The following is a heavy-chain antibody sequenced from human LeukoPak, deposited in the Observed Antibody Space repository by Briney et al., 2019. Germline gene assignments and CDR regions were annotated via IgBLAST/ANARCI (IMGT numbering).Heavy chain of an antibody. D-gene: IGHD5-12*01. J-gene: IGHJ4*02. Sequence: ASVKVSCKASGYTFTGYYMHWVRQAPGQGLEWMGWINPNSGGTNYAQKFQGRVTMTRDTSISTAYMELSSLRSEDMAVYYCARAIVATVFDYWGQGTLVTVSS. CDR3: ARAIVATVFDY. CDR2: INPNSGGT. CDR1: GYTFTGYY. V-gene: IGHV1-2*02.